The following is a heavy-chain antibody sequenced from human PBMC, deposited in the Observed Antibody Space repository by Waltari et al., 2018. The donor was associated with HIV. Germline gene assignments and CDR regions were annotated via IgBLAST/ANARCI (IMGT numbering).Heavy chain of an antibody. D-gene: IGHD1-26*01. CDR2: IKQDGSEK. Sequence: EVQLVESGGGLVQPGGSLRISCAVSGLTFSSYWMSWVRHTPGKGREWVANIKQDGSEKYYVDSVKCRFIISRDIAKNSLSLQMNSLRAEDTAVYYCATEMGATNFWGQGALVTVSS. V-gene: IGHV3-7*01. CDR1: GLTFSSYW. J-gene: IGHJ4*02. CDR3: ATEMGATNF.